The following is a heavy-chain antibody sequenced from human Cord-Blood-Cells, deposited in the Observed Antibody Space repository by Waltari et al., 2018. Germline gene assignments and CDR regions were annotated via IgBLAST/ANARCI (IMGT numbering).Heavy chain of an antibody. CDR3: ARGPTGPYNWFDP. J-gene: IGHJ5*02. CDR2: INHSGST. Sequence: QVQLQQWGAGLLKPSETLSLTCAVYGGSFSGYYWSWIRQPPGKGLEWIEEINHSGSTNYNPSLKSRVTISVDTSKNQFSLKLSSVTAADTAVYYCARGPTGPYNWFDPWGQGTLVTVSS. CDR1: GGSFSGYY. V-gene: IGHV4-34*01. D-gene: IGHD3-9*01.